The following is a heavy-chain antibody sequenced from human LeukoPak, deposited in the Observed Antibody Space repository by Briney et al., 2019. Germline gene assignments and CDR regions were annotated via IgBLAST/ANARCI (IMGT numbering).Heavy chain of an antibody. D-gene: IGHD2-21*02. CDR2: ISGGGGIT. Sequence: GGSLRLSCAASGFNFANHAMSWVRQTPGKGLEWVSAISGGGGITYYADSVTGRFTISRDNSKDTLFLQMHSLRPGDTAVYYCVREDTPATANYWGQGTLVTISS. J-gene: IGHJ4*02. CDR1: GFNFANHA. V-gene: IGHV3-23*01. CDR3: VREDTPATANY.